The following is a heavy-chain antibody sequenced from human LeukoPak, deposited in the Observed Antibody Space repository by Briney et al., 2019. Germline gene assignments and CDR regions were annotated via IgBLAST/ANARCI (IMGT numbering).Heavy chain of an antibody. CDR1: GGSISSYY. J-gene: IGHJ3*02. Sequence: PSETLPLTCTVSGGSISSYYWSWIRKPPGKGLEWIGYIYYSGSTNYNPSLKSRVTISVDTSKNQFSLKLSSVTAADTAVYYCARAFGSTYYYDSSGYGAFDIWGQGTMVTVSS. D-gene: IGHD3-22*01. V-gene: IGHV4-59*01. CDR2: IYYSGST. CDR3: ARAFGSTYYYDSSGYGAFDI.